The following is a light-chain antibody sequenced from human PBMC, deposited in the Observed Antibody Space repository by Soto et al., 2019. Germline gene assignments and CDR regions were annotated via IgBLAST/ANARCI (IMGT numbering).Light chain of an antibody. V-gene: IGKV1-39*01. CDR2: AAS. CDR3: QQSYSTPPT. CDR1: QGISTY. J-gene: IGKJ1*01. Sequence: DIQMTRSPSSLSASVGDRITITCRASQGISTYLAWYQKKTGKAPKLLIYAASSLQSGVPSRLSGSGSGTDFTLTISSMKNEDFATYYCQQSYSTPPTFGQGTKVDIK.